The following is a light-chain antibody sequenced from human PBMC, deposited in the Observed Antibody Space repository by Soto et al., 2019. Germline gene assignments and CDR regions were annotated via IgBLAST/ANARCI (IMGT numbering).Light chain of an antibody. Sequence: DIPMTQSPSSLSASVGDRVTITCRASQSISSYLNWYQQKPGKAPQLLIYAAPRLQSGVPSRFSGSGSGTDFTLTISSLQPEDFATYYCQQSYSTPRTFGQGTKVEIK. V-gene: IGKV1-39*01. CDR2: AAP. CDR3: QQSYSTPRT. J-gene: IGKJ1*01. CDR1: QSISSY.